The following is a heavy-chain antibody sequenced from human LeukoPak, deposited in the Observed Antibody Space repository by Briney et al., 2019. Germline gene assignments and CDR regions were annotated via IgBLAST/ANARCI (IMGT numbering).Heavy chain of an antibody. Sequence: PSETLSLTCTVSGGSISNNYWTWIRQPPGRGLDWVGYISNTGSTTYHPSLNSRVTISVAASKNQASLKLNSVTAADTAVYYCATSRQFGDYALDNWGQGTLVTVSS. J-gene: IGHJ4*02. D-gene: IGHD4-17*01. CDR2: ISNTGST. V-gene: IGHV4-59*01. CDR1: GGSISNNY. CDR3: ATSRQFGDYALDN.